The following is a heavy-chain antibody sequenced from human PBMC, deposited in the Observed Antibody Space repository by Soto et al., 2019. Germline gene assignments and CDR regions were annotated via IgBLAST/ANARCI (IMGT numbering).Heavy chain of an antibody. CDR2: ISRDGTNK. CDR1: GFTFSSYG. V-gene: IGHV3-30*18. Sequence: QVQLVGSGGGVVQPGRSLRLSCEASGFTFSSYGMHWVRQAPGKGLEWVAVISRDGTNKYYADSVKGRFTISRDNSKNTLYLQMNSLRAEDTAVYYCAKDRGDASGSYLCLDVWGKGTTVTVSS. J-gene: IGHJ6*04. D-gene: IGHD3-10*01. CDR3: AKDRGDASGSYLCLDV.